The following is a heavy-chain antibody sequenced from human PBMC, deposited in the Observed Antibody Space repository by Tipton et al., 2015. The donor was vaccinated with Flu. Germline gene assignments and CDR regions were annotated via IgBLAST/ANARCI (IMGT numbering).Heavy chain of an antibody. CDR2: IGTAGDT. J-gene: IGHJ6*02. CDR3: ARSSSSSWYYGYYGMDV. V-gene: IGHV3-13*01. CDR1: GFTFSSYD. D-gene: IGHD6-13*01. Sequence: SLRLSCAASGFTFSSYDMHWVRQATGKGLEWVSAIGTAGDTYYPGSVKGRFTISRENAKNSLYLQMNSLRAGDTAVYYCARSSSSSWYYGYYGMDVRGQGTTVTVSS.